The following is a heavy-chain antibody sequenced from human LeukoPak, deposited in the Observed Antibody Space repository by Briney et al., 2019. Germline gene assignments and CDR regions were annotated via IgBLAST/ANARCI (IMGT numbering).Heavy chain of an antibody. CDR3: ARALGVGYCSSTSCLNYYYYGMDV. D-gene: IGHD2-2*01. J-gene: IGHJ6*02. Sequence: SVTVSCKASGGTFSSYAISWVRQAPGQGLEWMGGIIPIFGTANYAQKFQGRVTITADESTSTAYMELSSLRSEDTAVYYCARALGVGYCSSTSCLNYYYYGMDVWGQGTTVTVSS. CDR2: IIPIFGTA. V-gene: IGHV1-69*13. CDR1: GGTFSSYA.